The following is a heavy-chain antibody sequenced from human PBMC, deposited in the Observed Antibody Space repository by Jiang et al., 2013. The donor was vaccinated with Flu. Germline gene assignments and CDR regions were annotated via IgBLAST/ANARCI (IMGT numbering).Heavy chain of an antibody. D-gene: IGHD2-2*01. CDR2: IYYSGST. V-gene: IGHV4-39*07. Sequence: SLTCTVSGGSISSSNLYWGWIRQPPGKGLEWIGSIYYSGSTYYSPSLKSRVTISVDTSKNQLSLRLSSVTAADTAVYYCATYAPSRNAFDIWGQGTMVTVSS. CDR1: GGSISSSNLY. J-gene: IGHJ3*02. CDR3: ATYAPSRNAFDI.